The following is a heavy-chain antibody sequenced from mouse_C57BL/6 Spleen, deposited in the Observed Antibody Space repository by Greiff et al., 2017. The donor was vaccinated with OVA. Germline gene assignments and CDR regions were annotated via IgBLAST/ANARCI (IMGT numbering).Heavy chain of an antibody. CDR1: GYTFTSYW. D-gene: IGHD2-4*01. CDR3: ARGGGLRPFAY. Sequence: QVQLQQPGAELVRPGSSVKLSCKASGYTFTSYWMHWVKQRPIQGLEWIGNIDPSDSETHYNQKFKDKATLTVDKSSSTAYMQLSSLTSEDSAVYYCARGGGLRPFAYWGQGTLVTVSA. CDR2: IDPSDSET. J-gene: IGHJ3*01. V-gene: IGHV1-52*01.